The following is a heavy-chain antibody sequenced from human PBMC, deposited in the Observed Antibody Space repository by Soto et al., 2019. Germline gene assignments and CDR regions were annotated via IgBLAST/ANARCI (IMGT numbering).Heavy chain of an antibody. V-gene: IGHV3-49*03. J-gene: IGHJ5*01. Sequence: GGSLRLSCTASGFTFGDYAMSWFLQAPGKGLKWVGFIRSKAYGGTAEYAASVKGRFTLSRDDSNSIAYLQMNSLKTEDTAVYCCVRTGGSGSLTGSDSWGQGTLVTVSS. CDR2: IRSKAYGGTA. CDR1: GFTFGDYA. CDR3: VRTGGSGSLTGSDS. D-gene: IGHD1-26*01.